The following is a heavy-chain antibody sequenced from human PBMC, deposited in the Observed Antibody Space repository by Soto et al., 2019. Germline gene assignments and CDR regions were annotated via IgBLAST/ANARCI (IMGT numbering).Heavy chain of an antibody. CDR1: GGSISSGDYY. Sequence: QVQLQESGPGLVKPSQTLSLTCTVSGGSISSGDYYWSWIRQPPGKGLEWIGYIYYSGSTYYNPSLKSRVTISVDTSKNQFSLKLSSVTAADTAVYYCARDVGTGSGSYYYNWFDPWGQGTLVTVSS. J-gene: IGHJ5*02. D-gene: IGHD3-10*01. CDR2: IYYSGST. V-gene: IGHV4-30-4*01. CDR3: ARDVGTGSGSYYYNWFDP.